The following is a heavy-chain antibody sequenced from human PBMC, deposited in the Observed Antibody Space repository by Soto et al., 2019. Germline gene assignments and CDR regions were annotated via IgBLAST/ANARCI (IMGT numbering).Heavy chain of an antibody. J-gene: IGHJ4*02. CDR1: GFTFDDYA. CDR2: ISWNSGSI. D-gene: IGHD3-3*02. CDR3: AKGAIFGVVNHFDY. V-gene: IGHV3-9*01. Sequence: SLRLSCAASGFTFDDYAMHWVRQAPGKGLEWVSGISWNSGSIGYADSVKGRFTISRDNAKNSLYLQMNSLRAEDTALYYCAKGAIFGVVNHFDYWGQGTLVTVSS.